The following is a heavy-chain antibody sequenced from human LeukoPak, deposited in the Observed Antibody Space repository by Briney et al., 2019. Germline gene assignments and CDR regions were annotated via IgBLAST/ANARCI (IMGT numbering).Heavy chain of an antibody. CDR2: ISSSSSYI. J-gene: IGHJ4*02. D-gene: IGHD6-13*01. V-gene: IGHV3-21*01. CDR3: ARDSIAAAGNFDY. Sequence: GPLRLSCAASGFTFSSYSMNWVRQAPGKGLEWVSSISSSSSYIYYADSVKGRFTISRDNAKNSLYLQMNSLRAEDTAVYYCARDSIAAAGNFDYWGQGTLVTVSS. CDR1: GFTFSSYS.